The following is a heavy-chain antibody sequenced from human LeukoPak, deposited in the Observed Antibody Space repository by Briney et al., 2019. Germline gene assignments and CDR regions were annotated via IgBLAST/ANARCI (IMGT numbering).Heavy chain of an antibody. CDR2: IYYSGST. J-gene: IGHJ4*02. V-gene: IGHV4-59*08. D-gene: IGHD3-10*01. CDR1: GGSISSYY. Sequence: SETLSLTCTVSGGSISSYYWSWIRQPPGKGLEWIGYIYYSGSTNYNPSLKSRVTTSVDTSKNQFSLNLSSVTAADTALYYCAKHYMGSSYNHALDCWGQGTLVTVSS. CDR3: AKHYMGSSYNHALDC.